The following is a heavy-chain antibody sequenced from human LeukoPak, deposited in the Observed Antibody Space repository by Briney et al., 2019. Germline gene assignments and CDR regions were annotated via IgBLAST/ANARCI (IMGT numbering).Heavy chain of an antibody. CDR2: MNTNSGNT. J-gene: IGHJ4*02. D-gene: IGHD5-24*01. Sequence: ASVKVSCKASGYTFTTYDINWVRQAPGQGLEWMGWMNTNSGNTGYVQKFQGRVTMTRYNSITTAYMELSSLRSEDTAVYYCARGAPPSIGDGYNIDFWGQGTLVTVSS. CDR1: GYTFTTYD. V-gene: IGHV1-8*02. CDR3: ARGAPPSIGDGYNIDF.